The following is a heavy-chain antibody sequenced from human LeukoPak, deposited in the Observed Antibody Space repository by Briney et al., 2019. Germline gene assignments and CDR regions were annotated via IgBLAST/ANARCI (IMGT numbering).Heavy chain of an antibody. Sequence: PGGSLRLSCAASGFTFSSYAMSWVRQAPGKGLEWVSALIGSGLTTYYADSVKGRFTISRDNSKNTLYLQVNSLRAEDTAVYYCAKDLGPGPDWGQGTLVTVSS. CDR2: LIGSGLTT. CDR1: GFTFSSYA. CDR3: AKDLGPGPD. J-gene: IGHJ4*02. V-gene: IGHV3-23*01.